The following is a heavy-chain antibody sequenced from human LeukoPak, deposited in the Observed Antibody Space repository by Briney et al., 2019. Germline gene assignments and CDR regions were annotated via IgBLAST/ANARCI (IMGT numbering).Heavy chain of an antibody. CDR3: AGEYHP. CDR2: IYYSRST. CDR1: VDSGSSGIYY. V-gene: IGHV4-61*01. Sequence: PSETLSLTCTVSVDSGSSGIYYGTWIRQPPGKGLEWIGQIYYSRSTNYNPSLKSRVTISVDTSKNQFSLRLSAVTAADTAVYYCAGEYHPWGQGPLVTVSA. J-gene: IGHJ5*02.